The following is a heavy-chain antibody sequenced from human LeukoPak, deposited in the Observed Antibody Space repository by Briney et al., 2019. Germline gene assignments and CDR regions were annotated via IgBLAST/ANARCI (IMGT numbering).Heavy chain of an antibody. CDR2: TTRSAGRT. CDR3: AKLRNSNGWNFYIDY. V-gene: IGHV3-23*01. CDR1: GFTFSSYA. D-gene: IGHD6-19*01. J-gene: IGHJ4*02. Sequence: PGGCLRLSCAASGFTFSSYAMSWVRQAPGKGVEWGSTTTRSAGRTYSADSVKSRFTISSDNSKNTLYLQMNSMRAEDTAVYYCAKLRNSNGWNFYIDYWGQGTLVTVSS.